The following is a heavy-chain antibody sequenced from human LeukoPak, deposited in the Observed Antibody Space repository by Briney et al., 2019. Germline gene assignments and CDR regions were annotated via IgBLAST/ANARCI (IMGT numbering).Heavy chain of an antibody. CDR3: ARDRWKGPSYFDY. CDR1: GGSISSGDYY. D-gene: IGHD1-1*01. J-gene: IGHJ4*02. CDR2: IYYSGST. Sequence: SETLSLTCTVSGGSISSGDYYWSWIRQPPGTGLEWIGYIYYSGSTYYNPSLKSRVTISVDTSKNQFSLKLGSVTAADTAVYYCARDRWKGPSYFDYWGQGTLVTVSS. V-gene: IGHV4-30-4*01.